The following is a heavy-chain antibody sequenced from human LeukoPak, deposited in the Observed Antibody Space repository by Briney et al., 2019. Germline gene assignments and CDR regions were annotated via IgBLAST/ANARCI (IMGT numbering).Heavy chain of an antibody. CDR2: ISSSYI. J-gene: IGHJ4*02. CDR1: GFTFRSYS. V-gene: IGHV3-21*01. CDR3: ARIYSSGWQHFGY. D-gene: IGHD6-19*01. Sequence: GGSLRLSCAASGFTFRSYSMNWVRQAPGKGLEWVSSISSSYIYYADSVKGRFTISRDNAKNSLYLQMNSLRAEDTAVYYCARIYSSGWQHFGYWGQGTLVTVSS.